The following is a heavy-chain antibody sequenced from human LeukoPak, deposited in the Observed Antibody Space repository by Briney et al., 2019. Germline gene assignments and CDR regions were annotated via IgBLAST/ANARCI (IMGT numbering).Heavy chain of an antibody. Sequence: PSETLSLTCTVSGGSISSYYWSWIRQPPGKGLEWIGYIYYSGSTNYNPSLKSRVTISVDTSKNQFSLKLSSVTAADTAVYYCARGRPDGFGGMSFDYWGQGTMVTVSS. V-gene: IGHV4-59*01. CDR2: IYYSGST. CDR3: ARGRPDGFGGMSFDY. D-gene: IGHD3-16*01. J-gene: IGHJ4*02. CDR1: GGSISSYY.